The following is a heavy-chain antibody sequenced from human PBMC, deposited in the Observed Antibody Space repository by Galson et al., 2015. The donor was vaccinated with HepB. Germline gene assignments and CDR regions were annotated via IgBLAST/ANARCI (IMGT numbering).Heavy chain of an antibody. CDR1: GGSISGYY. D-gene: IGHD2-2*01. Sequence: SETLSLTCTVSGGSISGYYWSSMRQPPGKGLEWIGYIHYSGSSNYNSSLKSRVTISVDTSKNQFSLKLRSVTAADTAVYYCARMYCTSTTCYFDYWGRGTLVTVSS. J-gene: IGHJ4*02. CDR2: IHYSGSS. V-gene: IGHV4-59*01. CDR3: ARMYCTSTTCYFDY.